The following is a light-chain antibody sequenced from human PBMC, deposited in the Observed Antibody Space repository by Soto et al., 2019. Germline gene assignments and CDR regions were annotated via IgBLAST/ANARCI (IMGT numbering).Light chain of an antibody. CDR3: QQYGACPPT. CDR2: GAS. CDR1: QTVSNTY. J-gene: IGKJ4*01. V-gene: IGKV3-20*01. Sequence: EIVWTQFPGALSLSPGVRVTLSSRASQTVSNTYLAWYQQKSGQAPKFLIYGASNRATGIPDRFSGSGSGTDFTLTISRLEPEDFGVYYCQQYGACPPTFGGGTKVEIK.